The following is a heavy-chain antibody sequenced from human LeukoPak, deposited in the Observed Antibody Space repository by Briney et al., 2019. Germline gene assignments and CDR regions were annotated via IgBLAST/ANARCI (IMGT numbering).Heavy chain of an antibody. V-gene: IGHV3-23*01. CDR3: ARDYGSGSIDY. Sequence: GESLRLSCAASGFTFSNYAMTWVRQAPGKGLEWVSLISGSGTATYKADSVKGRFTISRDNSNNTLYLQMNGLRAEDTAVYYCARDYGSGSIDYWGQGTLVTVSS. D-gene: IGHD3-10*01. CDR1: GFTFSNYA. J-gene: IGHJ4*02. CDR2: ISGSGTAT.